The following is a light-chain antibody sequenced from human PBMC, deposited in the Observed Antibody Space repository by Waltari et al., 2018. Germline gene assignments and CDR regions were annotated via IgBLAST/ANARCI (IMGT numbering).Light chain of an antibody. Sequence: HSALAQPASESGSPGQSITISCTGTSSDVGGYNYVSWYQQHPGKAPRLMIYDFNNRPSGVSNRFSGSKSGNTASLTISGLQAEDEADYYCSSFTRTNSWVFGGGTKLTVL. CDR3: SSFTRTNSWV. CDR2: DFN. V-gene: IGLV2-14*03. J-gene: IGLJ3*02. CDR1: SSDVGGYNY.